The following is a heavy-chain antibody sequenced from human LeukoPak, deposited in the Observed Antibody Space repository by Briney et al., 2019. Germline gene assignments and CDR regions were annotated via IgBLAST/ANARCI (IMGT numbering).Heavy chain of an antibody. D-gene: IGHD6-6*01. CDR3: ARGPNSNWSGLDF. Sequence: PGGSLRLSCAASGFTFDDYAMHWVRQAPGKGLEWVSGISWNSGSIDYADSVKGRFTISRDNAKNSLYLQMNSLRAEDTAVYYCARGPNSNWSGLDFWGQGTLLTVSS. CDR2: ISWNSGSI. CDR1: GFTFDDYA. V-gene: IGHV3-9*01. J-gene: IGHJ4*02.